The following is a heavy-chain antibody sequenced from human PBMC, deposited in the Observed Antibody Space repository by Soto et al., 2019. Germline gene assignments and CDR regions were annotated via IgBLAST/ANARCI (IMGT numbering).Heavy chain of an antibody. CDR1: GFTVSINY. J-gene: IGHJ4*02. V-gene: IGHV3-53*01. CDR2: IYSGGST. D-gene: IGHD3-22*01. Sequence: PGGSLRLSCAASGFTVSINYMSWVRQAPGKGLEWVSVIYSGGSTYYADSVKGRFTISRDNSKNTLYLQMNSLRAEDTAVYYCARNDYDSGGGFDYWGQGTLVTVSS. CDR3: ARNDYDSGGGFDY.